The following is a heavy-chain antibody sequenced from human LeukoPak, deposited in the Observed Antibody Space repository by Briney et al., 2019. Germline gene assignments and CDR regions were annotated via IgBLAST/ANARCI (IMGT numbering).Heavy chain of an antibody. J-gene: IGHJ4*02. CDR2: INTDGSST. CDR1: GFTFSSYW. Sequence: PGGPLRLSCAASGFTFSSYWMHWVRQAPGKGLVWVSRINTDGSSTSYADSVKGRFTISRDSAKNTLYLQMNSLRAEDTAVYYCARVGYGGTWYVDYWGQGTLVTVPP. V-gene: IGHV3-74*01. D-gene: IGHD6-13*01. CDR3: ARVGYGGTWYVDY.